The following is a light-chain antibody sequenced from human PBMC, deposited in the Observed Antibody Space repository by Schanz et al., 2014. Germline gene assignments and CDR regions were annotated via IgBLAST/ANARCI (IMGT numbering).Light chain of an antibody. CDR3: KV. V-gene: IGLV1-40*01. CDR1: SSNIGAGYD. Sequence: QSVLTQPPSVSGAPGQRVTISCTGSSSNIGAGYDVHWYQQLPGTAPKLLIYSNNQRPSGVPDRFSGSKSGNTASLTVSGLQAEDEADYHQKVFGGGTKVTVL. CDR2: SNN. J-gene: IGLJ3*02.